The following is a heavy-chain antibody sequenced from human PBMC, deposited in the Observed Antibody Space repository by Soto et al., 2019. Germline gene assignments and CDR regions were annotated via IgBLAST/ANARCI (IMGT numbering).Heavy chain of an antibody. CDR3: AKLTYSDLWSGSHDS. CDR1: GFTFSSRA. CDR2: ISASGDNT. J-gene: IGHJ5*01. Sequence: PGGALRLSCAASGFTFSSRAMSWGRQAPGKGLDWGAIISASGDNTYYADSVKGRFTTSSDNSKNTLYLQVNSLRAEDTAVYYCAKLTYSDLWSGSHDSWGQGTLVTVSS. V-gene: IGHV3-23*01. D-gene: IGHD3-3*01.